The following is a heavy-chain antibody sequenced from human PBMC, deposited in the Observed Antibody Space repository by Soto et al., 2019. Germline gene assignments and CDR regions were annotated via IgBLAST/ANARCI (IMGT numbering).Heavy chain of an antibody. V-gene: IGHV3-21*01. CDR2: ISGNSNYM. Sequence: VRLSCAASGFTFSSYSMNWVRQAPGKGLEWVSSISGNSNYMYYADSVKGRFTISRDNAKNSLYLQMNSLRAEDTAVYYCAREMIGSGSYDYWGQGILVTVSS. J-gene: IGHJ4*02. CDR1: GFTFSSYS. CDR3: AREMIGSGSYDY. D-gene: IGHD3-10*01.